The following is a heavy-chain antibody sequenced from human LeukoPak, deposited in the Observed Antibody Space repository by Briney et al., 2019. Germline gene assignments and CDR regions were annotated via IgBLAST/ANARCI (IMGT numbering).Heavy chain of an antibody. CDR1: GFTFSNYA. D-gene: IGHD2-15*01. V-gene: IGHV3-23*01. Sequence: GGSLRLSCAASGFTFSNYAMSWVRQAPGDGLEWVSSISGIGDNTYYADSVKGRFAISRDNARNTLYLQMNSLRAEDTAVYYCARGGPIYCSGDSCYPGDYWGQGTLVTVSS. CDR2: ISGIGDNT. J-gene: IGHJ4*02. CDR3: ARGGPIYCSGDSCYPGDY.